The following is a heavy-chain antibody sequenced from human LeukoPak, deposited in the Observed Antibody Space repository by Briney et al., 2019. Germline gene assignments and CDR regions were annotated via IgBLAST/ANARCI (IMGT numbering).Heavy chain of an antibody. CDR1: GFTFSSYA. CDR3: ARGGFDY. CDR2: IKQDGSEK. V-gene: IGHV3-7*01. Sequence: GGSLRLSCAASGFTFSSYAMHWVRQAPGKGLEWVANIKQDGSEKYYVDSVKGRFTISRDNAKNSLYLQMNSLRAEDTAVYYCARGGFDYWGQGTLVTVSS. J-gene: IGHJ4*02.